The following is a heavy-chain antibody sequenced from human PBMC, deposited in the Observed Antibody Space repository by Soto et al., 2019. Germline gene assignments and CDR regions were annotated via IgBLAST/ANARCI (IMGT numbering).Heavy chain of an antibody. CDR2: IYYSGST. Sequence: QVQLQESGPGLVKPSQTLSLTCTVSGGSIRSGGYYWSWIRQHPGKGLEWIGYIYYSGSTYYNPSLKSRVTISVDTSKNQFSLKLSSVTAADTAVYYCASKHSRYYYDSSGYYDHWGQGTLVTVSS. J-gene: IGHJ4*02. CDR1: GGSIRSGGYY. CDR3: ASKHSRYYYDSSGYYDH. V-gene: IGHV4-31*03. D-gene: IGHD3-22*01.